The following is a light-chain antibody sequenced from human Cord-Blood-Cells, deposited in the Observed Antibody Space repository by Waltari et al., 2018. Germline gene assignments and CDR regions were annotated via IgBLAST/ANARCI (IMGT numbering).Light chain of an antibody. CDR1: QSISSY. J-gene: IGKJ5*01. Sequence: DIQMTQSTSSLSASVGDRVTITCRASQSISSYLNWYQQKPGKAPKLLIHAASSLQSGVPSRFSGSGSGTDFTLTISSLQPEDFATYYCQQSYSTPPTFGQGTRLEIK. CDR3: QQSYSTPPT. V-gene: IGKV1-39*01. CDR2: AAS.